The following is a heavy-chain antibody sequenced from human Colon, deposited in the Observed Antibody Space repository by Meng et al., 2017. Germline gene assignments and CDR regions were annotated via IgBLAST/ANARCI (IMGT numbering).Heavy chain of an antibody. V-gene: IGHV3-74*01. J-gene: IGHJ4*02. CDR1: GFTFDNYL. CDR2: INSDGSRT. D-gene: IGHD3-22*01. Sequence: GESLRLSCVASGFTFDNYLMHCVRQAPGKVLVWVSRINSDGSRTTYADSVKDRLTISRDNTKNTLYLQMNSLRAEDTAVYYCTRFNYHSSGDYFDDYWGQGALVTGYS. CDR3: TRFNYHSSGDYFDDY.